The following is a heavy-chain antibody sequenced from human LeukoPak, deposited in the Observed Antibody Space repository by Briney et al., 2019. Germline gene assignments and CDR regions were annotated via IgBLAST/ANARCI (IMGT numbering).Heavy chain of an antibody. CDR3: ARVLRGLAASNWFDP. D-gene: IGHD3-3*01. CDR1: GYTSTSYG. J-gene: IGHJ5*02. Sequence: GASVKVSCKASGYTSTSYGISWVRQAPGQGLEWMGWISAYNGNTNYAQKLQGRVTMTTDTSTSTAYMELRSLRSDDTAVYYCARVLRGLAASNWFDPWGQGTLVTVSS. CDR2: ISAYNGNT. V-gene: IGHV1-18*01.